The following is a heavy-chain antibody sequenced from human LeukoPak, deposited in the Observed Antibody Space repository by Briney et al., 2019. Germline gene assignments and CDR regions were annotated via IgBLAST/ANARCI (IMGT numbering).Heavy chain of an antibody. CDR1: GGSISSSSYY. CDR3: ARVGYSGYHCDYFDY. Sequence: PSETLSLTCTVSGGSISSSSYYWGWIRQPPGKGLEWIGSIYYSGSTYYNPSLKSRVTISVDTSKNQFSLKLSSVTAADTAVYYCARVGYSGYHCDYFDYWGQGTLVTVSS. CDR2: IYYSGST. V-gene: IGHV4-39*07. J-gene: IGHJ4*02. D-gene: IGHD5-12*01.